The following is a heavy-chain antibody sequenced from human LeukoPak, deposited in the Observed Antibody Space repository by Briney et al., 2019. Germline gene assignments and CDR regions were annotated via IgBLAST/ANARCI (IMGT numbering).Heavy chain of an antibody. D-gene: IGHD5-18*01. CDR2: IYYSGST. J-gene: IGHJ5*02. V-gene: IGHV4-59*01. CDR1: GGSINSYY. CDR3: ASSEYSYGYDTHWFDP. Sequence: SETLSLTCTVSGGSINSYYWSWIRQPPGKGLEWIGYIYYSGSTNYNPSLKSRVTISVDTSKNQFSLRLSSVTAADTAVYYCASSEYSYGYDTHWFDPWGQGTLVTVSS.